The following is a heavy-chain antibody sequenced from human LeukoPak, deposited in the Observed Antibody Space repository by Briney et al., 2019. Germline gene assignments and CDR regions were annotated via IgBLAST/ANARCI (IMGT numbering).Heavy chain of an antibody. CDR3: ARHRVDYYDSSGYFSALFDY. D-gene: IGHD3-22*01. V-gene: IGHV4-59*11. CDR1: GGSMSSHY. J-gene: IGHJ4*02. Sequence: SETLSLTCTVSGGSMSSHYWSWIRQSPGKGLQWIGYIYYSGKTYYYPSLQGRVTISVDTSNSRFSLRLTSVTAADTALYYCARHRVDYYDSSGYFSALFDYWGQGTLVTVSS. CDR2: IYYSGKT.